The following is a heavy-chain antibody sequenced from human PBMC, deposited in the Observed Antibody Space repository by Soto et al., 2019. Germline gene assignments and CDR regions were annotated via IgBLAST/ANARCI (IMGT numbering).Heavy chain of an antibody. CDR1: GGSFSGYY. D-gene: IGHD1-26*01. CDR2: INHSGST. CDR3: ARDGGSIRAYDY. J-gene: IGHJ4*02. Sequence: QVQLQQWGAGLLKPSETLSLTCAVYGGSFSGYYWSWIRQPPGKGLEWIGEINHSGSTNYNPSLKSRVTISVDTSKNKFSLKLSSVTAADTAVYYCARDGGSIRAYDYWGQGTLVTVSS. V-gene: IGHV4-34*01.